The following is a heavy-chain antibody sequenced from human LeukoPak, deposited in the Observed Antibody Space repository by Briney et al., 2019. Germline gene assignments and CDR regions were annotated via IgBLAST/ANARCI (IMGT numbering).Heavy chain of an antibody. Sequence: GESLKISCRGSGYTFTNYWIGWVRQMPGKGLEWMGVVSPDGSNAKYSPSFQGQVTISADKSINTAYLQWSSLKASDTAMYYCARFNNRDADYWGQGTLVTVSS. D-gene: IGHD1-20*01. CDR1: GYTFTNYW. CDR2: VSPDGSNA. J-gene: IGHJ4*02. CDR3: ARFNNRDADY. V-gene: IGHV5-51*01.